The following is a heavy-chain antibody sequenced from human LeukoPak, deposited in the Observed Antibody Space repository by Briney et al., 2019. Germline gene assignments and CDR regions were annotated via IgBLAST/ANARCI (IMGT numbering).Heavy chain of an antibody. CDR1: GFTFSNYA. CDR3: ARRITEYTMASAGLSFDY. V-gene: IGHV3-30*04. D-gene: IGHD6-13*01. CDR2: ISFDGSNK. Sequence: LAGGSLRLSCAASGFTFSNYAMHWVRQAPGKGLDWVAVISFDGSNKYFADSVKGRFSISRDNSRNTLYLQMNSLRSEDTALYYCARRITEYTMASAGLSFDYWGQGTLVTVSS. J-gene: IGHJ4*02.